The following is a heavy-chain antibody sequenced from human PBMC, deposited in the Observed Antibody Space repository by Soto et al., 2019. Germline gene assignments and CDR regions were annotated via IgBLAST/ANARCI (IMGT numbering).Heavy chain of an antibody. D-gene: IGHD4-17*01. Sequence: VQLQESGPRLVTPSQTLSLTCTVFGGSVSIGDYLWSWIRQRPGKGLEWIGYIHDSGNTYYNPSLKSRVTITLDTSKNQFSLKVTSMTAAATAVYFCARARGGDSGDYASLFDRWGQGNLVTVSS. CDR2: IHDSGNT. J-gene: IGHJ5*02. V-gene: IGHV4-30-4*01. CDR1: GGSVSIGDYL. CDR3: ARARGGDSGDYASLFDR.